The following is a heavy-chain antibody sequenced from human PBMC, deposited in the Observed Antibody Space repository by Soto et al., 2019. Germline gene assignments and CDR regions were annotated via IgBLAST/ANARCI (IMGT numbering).Heavy chain of an antibody. CDR2: IYHSGST. J-gene: IGHJ6*02. CDR1: GGSISSSNW. V-gene: IGHV4-4*02. Sequence: PSETLSLTCAVSGGSISSSNWWSWVRQPPGKGLEWIGEIYHSGSTNYNPSLKSRVTISVDKSKNQFSLKLSSVTAADTAVYYCARNPSFTYYYDSSGYLPYYYGMDVWGQGTTVTVSS. D-gene: IGHD3-22*01. CDR3: ARNPSFTYYYDSSGYLPYYYGMDV.